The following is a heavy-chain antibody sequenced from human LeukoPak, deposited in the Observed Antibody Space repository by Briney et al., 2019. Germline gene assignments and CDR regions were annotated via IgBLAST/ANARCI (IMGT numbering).Heavy chain of an antibody. J-gene: IGHJ5*02. V-gene: IGHV1-69*13. CDR3: ARSPEGDIVPPGGGWFDP. CDR1: GGTFSSYA. D-gene: IGHD2-8*01. CDR2: IIPIFGTA. Sequence: SVKVSCKASGGTFSSYAISWVRQAPGQGLECMGGIIPIFGTANYAQKFQGRVTITADESTSTAYMELSSLRSEDTAVYYCARSPEGDIVPPGGGWFDPWGQGTLVTVSS.